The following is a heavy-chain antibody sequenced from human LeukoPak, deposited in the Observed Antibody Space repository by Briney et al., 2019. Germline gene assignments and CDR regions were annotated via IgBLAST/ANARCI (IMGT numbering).Heavy chain of an antibody. V-gene: IGHV1-2*02. CDR3: ARSDDVNFWSGYSTFDY. CDR1: GGTFSSYA. CDR2: INPNSGGT. J-gene: IGHJ4*02. D-gene: IGHD3-3*01. Sequence: ASVKVSCKASGGTFSSYAISWVRQAPGQGLEWMGWINPNSGGTNYAQKFQGRVTMTRDTSISTAYMELSRLRSDDTAVYYCARSDDVNFWSGYSTFDYWGQGTLVTVPS.